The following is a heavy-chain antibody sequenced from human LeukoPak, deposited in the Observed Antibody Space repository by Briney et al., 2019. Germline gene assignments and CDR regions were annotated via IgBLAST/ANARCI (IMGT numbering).Heavy chain of an antibody. V-gene: IGHV3-21*01. D-gene: IGHD2-15*01. J-gene: IGHJ4*02. Sequence: GGCLRLSCAASGFTFSSYSMNWVRQAPGKGLEWVSSISSSSSYIYYADSVKGRFTISRDNAKNSLYLQMNSLRAEDTAVYYCVRDNPRCCGVVPVNIDDFWGQGTLVTVSS. CDR1: GFTFSSYS. CDR2: ISSSSSYI. CDR3: VRDNPRCCGVVPVNIDDF.